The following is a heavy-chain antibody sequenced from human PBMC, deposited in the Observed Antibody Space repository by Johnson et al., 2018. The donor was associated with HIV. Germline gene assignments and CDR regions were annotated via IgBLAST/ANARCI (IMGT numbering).Heavy chain of an antibody. J-gene: IGHJ3*02. CDR2: ISWDGGST. CDR3: AKEGPTGAFDI. V-gene: IGHV3-43*01. Sequence: VQLVESGGVVVQPGGSLRLSCAASGFIFDDYTMHWVRQAPGKGLEWVSLISWDGGSTYYADSVQGRFTISRDNSKNSLYLQMNSLRTEDTALYYCAKEGPTGAFDIWGQGTMVTVSS. D-gene: IGHD1-14*01. CDR1: GFIFDDYT.